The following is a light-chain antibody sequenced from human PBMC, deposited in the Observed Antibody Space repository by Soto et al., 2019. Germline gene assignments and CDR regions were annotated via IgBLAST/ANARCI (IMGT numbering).Light chain of an antibody. Sequence: DIQMTQSPSSMSASIGDRVTITCWARQGIISWLAWYQQKPGKAPKLLIYAASTLQSGVPSRFSGSGSGTDFTLTISGLQPEDCATYYCKQANAFPLTFGGGTKGEIK. J-gene: IGKJ4*01. CDR1: QGIISW. CDR2: AAS. CDR3: KQANAFPLT. V-gene: IGKV1D-12*01.